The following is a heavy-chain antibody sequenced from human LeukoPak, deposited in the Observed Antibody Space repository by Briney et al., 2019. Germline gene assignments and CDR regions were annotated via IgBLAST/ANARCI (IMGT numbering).Heavy chain of an antibody. J-gene: IGHJ4*02. V-gene: IGHV3-73*01. CDR3: TRPFYCSSTSCYEDY. Sequence: PGGSLKLSCAASGFTFSGSAMHWVRHASGKGLEWVGRIRSKANSYATAYAASVKGRFTISRDDSKNTAYLQMNSLKTEDTAVYYCTRPFYCSSTSCYEDYWGQGTLVTVSS. CDR1: GFTFSGSA. CDR2: IRSKANSYAT. D-gene: IGHD2-2*01.